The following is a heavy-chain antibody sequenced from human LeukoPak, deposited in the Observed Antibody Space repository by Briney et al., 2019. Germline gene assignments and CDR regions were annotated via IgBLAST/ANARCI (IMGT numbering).Heavy chain of an antibody. V-gene: IGHV1-46*01. CDR1: GYTFTSYY. Sequence: ASVKVSCKASGYTFTSYYMHWVRQAPGQGLEWMGIINPSGGSTSYAQKFQGRVTMTRDTSTSTVYMELSSLRSEDTAVYYCARGISAGYSYAYYGMDVWGQGTTVTVSS. CDR3: ARGISAGYSYAYYGMDV. CDR2: INPSGGST. J-gene: IGHJ6*02. D-gene: IGHD5-18*01.